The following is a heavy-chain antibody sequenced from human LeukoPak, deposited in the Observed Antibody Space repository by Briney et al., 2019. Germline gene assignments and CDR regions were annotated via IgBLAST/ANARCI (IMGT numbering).Heavy chain of an antibody. V-gene: IGHV3-9*01. Sequence: PGGPLRLSCAASGFTFDDYAMHWVRQAPGKGLEWVSGISWNSGSIVYAESVKGRFTISRDNAKNSLYLQMNSLRDEDTALYYCAKXPYSSGLAPTDWGQGTLVIVSS. CDR1: GFTFDDYA. CDR3: AKXPYSSGLAPTD. J-gene: IGHJ1*01. D-gene: IGHD6-19*01. CDR2: ISWNSGSI.